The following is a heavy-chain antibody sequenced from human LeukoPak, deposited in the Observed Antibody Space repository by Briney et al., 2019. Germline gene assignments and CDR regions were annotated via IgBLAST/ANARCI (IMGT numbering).Heavy chain of an antibody. D-gene: IGHD5-18*01. V-gene: IGHV3-7*01. CDR1: GFTFSSYS. CDR3: ARDGRYSYGYYFDY. J-gene: IGHJ4*02. Sequence: PGGSLRLSCAASGFTFSSYSMNWVRQAPGKGLEWVANIKQDGNEKYYVDSVKGRFTISRDNAENSLYLQMNSLRAEDTAVYYCARDGRYSYGYYFDYWGQGTLVTVSS. CDR2: IKQDGNEK.